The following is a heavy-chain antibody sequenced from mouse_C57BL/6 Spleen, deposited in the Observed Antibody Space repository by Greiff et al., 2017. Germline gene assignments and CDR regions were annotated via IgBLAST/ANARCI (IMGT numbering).Heavy chain of an antibody. CDR3: AREGYDYDGYLDD. CDR1: GYAFTNYL. J-gene: IGHJ2*01. D-gene: IGHD2-4*01. Sequence: VQRVESGAELVRPGTSVKVSCKASGYAFTNYLIEWVKQRPGQGLEWIGVINPGSGGTNYKEKFKGKVILTADKSSSTAYMQLSSLTSEDSAVYFCAREGYDYDGYLDDWGQGTTLTVSS. CDR2: INPGSGGT. V-gene: IGHV1-54*01.